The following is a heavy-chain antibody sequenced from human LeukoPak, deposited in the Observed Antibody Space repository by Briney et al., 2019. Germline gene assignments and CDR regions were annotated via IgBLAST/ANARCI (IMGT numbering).Heavy chain of an antibody. J-gene: IGHJ4*02. CDR1: GYTFTGYY. Sequence: ASVTVSCKASGYTFTGYYMHWVRQAPGQGLEWMGWINPNSGGTNYAQKFQGRVTMTRDTSISTAYMELSRLRSDDTAVYYCAREAGYYDSSGYYYPTYFDYWGQGTLVTVSS. CDR2: INPNSGGT. V-gene: IGHV1-2*02. D-gene: IGHD3-22*01. CDR3: AREAGYYDSSGYYYPTYFDY.